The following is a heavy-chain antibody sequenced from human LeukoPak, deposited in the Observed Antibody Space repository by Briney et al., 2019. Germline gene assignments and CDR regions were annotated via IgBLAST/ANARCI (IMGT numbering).Heavy chain of an antibody. D-gene: IGHD4-11*01. CDR1: GFTFSSYT. J-gene: IGHJ4*02. V-gene: IGHV3-30-3*02. Sequence: GRSLRLSCAASGFTFSSYTMQWVRQAPGKGLEWVAVVSSDGGDEYYADSVKGRFTISRDNSKKTLYLQMNSLRAEDTAVYYCAKIHNYSVGHYFDYWGQGTLVTVSS. CDR3: AKIHNYSVGHYFDY. CDR2: VSSDGGDE.